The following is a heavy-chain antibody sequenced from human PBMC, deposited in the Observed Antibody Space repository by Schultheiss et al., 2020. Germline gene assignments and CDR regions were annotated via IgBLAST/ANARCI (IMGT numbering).Heavy chain of an antibody. Sequence: SVKVSCKASGGTFSSYAISWVRQAPGQGLEWMGGIIPIFGTANYAQKFQGRVTITADESTSTAYMELSSLRSEDTAVYYCARDFAVATITCWFEPWGQGTLVTVSS. J-gene: IGHJ5*02. CDR1: GGTFSSYA. CDR2: IIPIFGTA. CDR3: ARDFAVATITCWFEP. D-gene: IGHD5-12*01. V-gene: IGHV1-69*13.